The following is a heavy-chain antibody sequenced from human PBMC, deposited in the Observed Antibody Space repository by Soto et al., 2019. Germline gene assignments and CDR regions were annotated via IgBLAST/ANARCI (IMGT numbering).Heavy chain of an antibody. CDR2: ISAYDGKT. D-gene: IGHD3-3*01. J-gene: IGHJ5*02. CDR1: GYTFNTYG. V-gene: IGHV1-18*01. CDR3: ARDPHEFWTSYWFDP. Sequence: ASVKVSCKTSGYTFNTYGINWVRQAPGQGLELMGWISAYDGKTTYAEKFQGRVTLTTDTSTSTAYMELRSLRSDDTAIYYCARDPHEFWTSYWFDPWGQGTPITVSS.